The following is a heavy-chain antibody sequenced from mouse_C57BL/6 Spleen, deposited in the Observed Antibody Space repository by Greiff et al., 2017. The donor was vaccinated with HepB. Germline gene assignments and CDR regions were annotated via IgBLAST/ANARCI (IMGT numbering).Heavy chain of an antibody. CDR3: ASRGYDGYYNFAY. J-gene: IGHJ3*01. V-gene: IGHV1-22*01. CDR2: INPNNGGT. Sequence: EVQLQQSGPELVKPGASVKMSCKASGYTFTDYNMHWVKQSHGKSLEWIGYINPNNGGTSYNQKFKGKATLTVNKSSSTAYMELRSLTSEDSAVYYCASRGYDGYYNFAYWGQGTLVTVSA. CDR1: GYTFTDYN. D-gene: IGHD2-3*01.